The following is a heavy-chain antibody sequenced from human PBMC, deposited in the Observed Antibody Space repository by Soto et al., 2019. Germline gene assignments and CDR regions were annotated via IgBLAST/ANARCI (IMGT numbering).Heavy chain of an antibody. J-gene: IGHJ5*02. CDR1: GGSISYNSYY. D-gene: IGHD2-2*01. CDR2: IFYTGAT. CDR3: ARLVVVAPVANA. V-gene: IGHV4-39*02. Sequence: KTSETLSLTCSVSGGSISYNSYYWGWIRQPPGKGLEWVGGIFYTGATYYSPSLKDRVTISVDTSKNSFSLNLTSVTAADTAVYFCARLVVVAPVANAWGQGTLVTVSS.